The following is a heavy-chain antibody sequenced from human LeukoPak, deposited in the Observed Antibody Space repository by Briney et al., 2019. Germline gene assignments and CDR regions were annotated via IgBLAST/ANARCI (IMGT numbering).Heavy chain of an antibody. CDR2: ISYDGSNK. D-gene: IGHD5-12*01. CDR3: GRLMGGYDSYFYGMDI. Sequence: GGSLRLSCAASGFTFSSFGMHWVRQAPGKGLEWVAVISYDGSNKYYADSVKGRFTISRDNSQNTLYLQMNSLRLEDTAVYYCGRLMGGYDSYFYGMDIWGQGTTVAVSS. J-gene: IGHJ6*02. V-gene: IGHV3-30*03. CDR1: GFTFSSFG.